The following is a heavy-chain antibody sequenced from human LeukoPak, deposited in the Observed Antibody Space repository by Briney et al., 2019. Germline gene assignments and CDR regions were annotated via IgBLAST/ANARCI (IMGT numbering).Heavy chain of an antibody. D-gene: IGHD6-19*01. V-gene: IGHV3-23*01. Sequence: PGGSLRLSCAASGFTFSSYAMSWVRQAPGKGLEWVSAISGSGGSTYYADSVKGRFTISRDNSKNTLYLQMNSLRAEDTAVYYCAKDQRFRAVAGTGTLPALDYWGQGTLVTVSS. CDR3: AKDQRFRAVAGTGTLPALDY. CDR1: GFTFSSYA. CDR2: ISGSGGST. J-gene: IGHJ4*02.